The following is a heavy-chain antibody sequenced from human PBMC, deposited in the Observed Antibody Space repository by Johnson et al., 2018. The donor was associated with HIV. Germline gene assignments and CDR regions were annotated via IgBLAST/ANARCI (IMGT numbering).Heavy chain of an antibody. CDR3: ARGVRGVIID. V-gene: IGHV3-66*01. Sequence: VQLVESGGGLVQSGGSLRLSCGASGFSVSNTYMNWVRQAPGKGLECVSVIYSGGSTYYADSVKGRFTISRDSSKNTVYLQMNNLRAEDTAVYNCARGVRGVIIDWGQGTMVAVSS. CDR1: GFSVSNTY. J-gene: IGHJ3*01. D-gene: IGHD3-10*01. CDR2: IYSGGST.